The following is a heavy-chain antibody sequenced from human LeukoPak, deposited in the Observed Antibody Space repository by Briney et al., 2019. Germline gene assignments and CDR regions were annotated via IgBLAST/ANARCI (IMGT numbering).Heavy chain of an antibody. CDR1: GGSFSGYY. CDR2: IYYSGST. J-gene: IGHJ4*02. Sequence: SETLSLTCAVYGGSFSGYYWSWIRQPPGKGLEWIGYIYYSGSTYYNPSLKSRVIISVDTSRNQFSLKLSSVTAADTAVYYCAREQHAIDYWGQGTLVTVSS. CDR3: AREQHAIDY. V-gene: IGHV4-34*09. D-gene: IGHD6-13*01.